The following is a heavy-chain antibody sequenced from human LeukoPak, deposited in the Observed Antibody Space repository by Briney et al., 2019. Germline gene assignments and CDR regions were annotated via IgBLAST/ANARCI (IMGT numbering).Heavy chain of an antibody. CDR1: GGTFSSYA. V-gene: IGHV1-69*05. J-gene: IGHJ5*02. D-gene: IGHD3-10*01. CDR3: ARGKITMVRGVTKYNWFDP. CDR2: IIPIFGTA. Sequence: SVKVSCKASGGTFSSYAISWVRQAPGQGLEWMGRIIPIFGTANYAQKFQGRVTITTDESTSTAYMELSSLRSEDTAVYYCARGKITMVRGVTKYNWFDPWGQGTLVTVSS.